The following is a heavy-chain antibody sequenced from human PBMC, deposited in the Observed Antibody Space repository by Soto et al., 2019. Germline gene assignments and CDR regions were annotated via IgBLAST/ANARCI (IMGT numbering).Heavy chain of an antibody. CDR1: GFTVSSNY. Sequence: GGSLRLSCAASGFTVSSNYMSWVRQAPGKGLEWVSVIYSGGSTYYADSGKGRFTISRDNSKNTLYLQMNSLRAEDTAVYYCARVQNYDFYYMDVWGKGTTVTVSS. D-gene: IGHD3-3*01. CDR2: IYSGGST. V-gene: IGHV3-66*01. J-gene: IGHJ6*03. CDR3: ARVQNYDFYYMDV.